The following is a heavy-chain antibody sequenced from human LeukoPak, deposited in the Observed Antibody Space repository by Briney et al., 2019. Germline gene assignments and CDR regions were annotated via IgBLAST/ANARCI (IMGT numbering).Heavy chain of an antibody. D-gene: IGHD3-10*02. CDR1: GFTFSTYS. Sequence: GGSLRLSCAASGFTFSTYSMNWVRQAPGKGLEWVSYISSSSSTISYADSVKGRFTISRDNAKNSLYLQMNSLRAEDTAVYYCAELGITMIGGVWGKGTTVTISS. CDR3: AELGITMIGGV. J-gene: IGHJ6*04. V-gene: IGHV3-48*04. CDR2: ISSSSSTI.